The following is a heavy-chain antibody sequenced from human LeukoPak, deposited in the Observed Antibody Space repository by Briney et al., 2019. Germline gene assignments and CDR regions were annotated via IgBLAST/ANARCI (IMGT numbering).Heavy chain of an antibody. D-gene: IGHD6-6*01. CDR2: INHSGST. CDR1: GGSFSGYY. V-gene: IGHV4-34*01. CDR3: ARGRAARPDLPIDY. J-gene: IGHJ4*02. Sequence: SETLSLTCAVYGGSFSGYYWSWIRQPPGKGLEWIGEINHSGSTNYNPSLKSRVTISVDTSKNQFPLKLSSVTAADTAVYYCARGRAARPDLPIDYWGQGTLVTVSS.